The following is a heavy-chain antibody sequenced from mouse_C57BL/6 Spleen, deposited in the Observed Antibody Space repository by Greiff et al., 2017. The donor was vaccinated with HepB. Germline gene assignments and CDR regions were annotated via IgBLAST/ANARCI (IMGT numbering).Heavy chain of an antibody. Sequence: QVQLQQSGAELVKPGASVKISCKASGYAFSSYWMNWVKQRPGKGLEWIGQIYPGDGDTNYNGKFKGKATLTADKSSSTAYMQLSSLTSEDSAVYFCARHEDRGYFDYWGQGTTLTVSS. D-gene: IGHD3-1*01. V-gene: IGHV1-80*01. CDR2: IYPGDGDT. CDR1: GYAFSSYW. CDR3: ARHEDRGYFDY. J-gene: IGHJ2*01.